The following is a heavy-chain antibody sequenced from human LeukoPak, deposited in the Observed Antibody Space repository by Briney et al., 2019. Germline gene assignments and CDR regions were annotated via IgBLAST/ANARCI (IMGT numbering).Heavy chain of an antibody. CDR1: GFTFSSRW. J-gene: IGHJ6*03. CDR3: ARDGQTSSSWWLSYMDV. Sequence: GGSLRLSCAASGFTFSSRWMSWVRQAPGKGLEWVANTKQYGSEKYYVDSVKGRFTISRDNAKNSLYLQMNSLRAEDTAGYYCARDGQTSSSWWLSYMDVWGKGTTVTVSS. V-gene: IGHV3-7*01. D-gene: IGHD6-13*01. CDR2: TKQYGSEK.